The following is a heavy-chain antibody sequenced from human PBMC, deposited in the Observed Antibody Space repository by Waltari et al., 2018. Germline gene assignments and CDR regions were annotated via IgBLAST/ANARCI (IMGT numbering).Heavy chain of an antibody. D-gene: IGHD6-19*01. CDR1: GYSISSGYY. CDR2: IYHSGGT. CDR3: ARHGNLAATDY. V-gene: IGHV4-38-2*01. J-gene: IGHJ4*02. Sequence: QVQLQESGPGLVKPSETLSLTCAVSGYSISSGYYWGWIRQPPGKGLEWIGSIYHSGGTYYNPSLKSRVTISVDTSKNQFSLKLSSVTAADTAVYYCARHGNLAATDYWGQGTLVTVSS.